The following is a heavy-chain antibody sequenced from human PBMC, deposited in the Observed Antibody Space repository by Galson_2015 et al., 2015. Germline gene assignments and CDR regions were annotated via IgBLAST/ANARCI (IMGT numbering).Heavy chain of an antibody. CDR3: AREGLLEDYYLYYYMDV. J-gene: IGHJ6*03. Sequence: SLRLSCAASGFTFSVYWMHWVRQAPGKGLVWVSRINSDGSSTGYADSVKGRVTISRDNAKNTLYLQMNSLRAEDTAVYYCAREGLLEDYYLYYYMDVWGKGTTVTVSS. CDR1: GFTFSVYW. CDR2: INSDGSST. V-gene: IGHV3-74*01. D-gene: IGHD3-3*01.